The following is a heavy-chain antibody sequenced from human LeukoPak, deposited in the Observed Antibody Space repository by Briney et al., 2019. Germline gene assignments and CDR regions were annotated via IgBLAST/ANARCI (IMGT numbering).Heavy chain of an antibody. J-gene: IGHJ3*02. CDR1: GGSISRNA. CDR3: ARDFCDNRGDAFDI. Sequence: PSEPLSLTCTVSGGSISRNAWSWIRQPPGKGLEWIGYIYYSGSTNYNPSLKSRVTISIDTSKKQFSLNMRSMTAADTAVYYCARDFCDNRGDAFDIWGQGTMVTVSS. V-gene: IGHV4-59*01. D-gene: IGHD3-22*01. CDR2: IYYSGST.